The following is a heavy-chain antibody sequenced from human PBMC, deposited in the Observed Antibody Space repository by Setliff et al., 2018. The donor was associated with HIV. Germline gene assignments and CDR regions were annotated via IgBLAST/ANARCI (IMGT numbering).Heavy chain of an antibody. CDR3: ATDRTQTGISMVRGRIVDPARYPLDY. D-gene: IGHD3-10*01. J-gene: IGHJ4*02. Sequence: ASVKVSCKASGYTFSGYYLHWVRRAPGQGLEWMAWINVYNGDTNFALKFQGRVTLAKDTSTETAYMELESLRSDDTAVYYCATDRTQTGISMVRGRIVDPARYPLDYWGQGTLVTVSS. V-gene: IGHV1-18*04. CDR2: INVYNGDT. CDR1: GYTFSGYY.